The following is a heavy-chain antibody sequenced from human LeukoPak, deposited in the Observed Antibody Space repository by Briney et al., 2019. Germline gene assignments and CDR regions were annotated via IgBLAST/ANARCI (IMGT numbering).Heavy chain of an antibody. J-gene: IGHJ6*03. V-gene: IGHV4-61*01. CDR3: ARTTEGYCRGRSCYSYYYYMDV. CDR1: GFSITSDYY. D-gene: IGHD2-15*01. Sequence: SETLSLTCTVSGFSITSDYYWSWIRQPPGKGLEWIGYIDYSGSTNYNPSLKSRVTISVDTSKNQFSLKLSSVTAADTAVYYCARTTEGYCRGRSCYSYYYYMDVWGKGTTVTVSS. CDR2: IDYSGST.